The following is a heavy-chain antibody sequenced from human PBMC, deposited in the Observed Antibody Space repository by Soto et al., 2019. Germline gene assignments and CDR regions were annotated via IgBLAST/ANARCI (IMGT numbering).Heavy chain of an antibody. CDR2: ISGGGGST. CDR1: GFTFSSYA. V-gene: IGHV3-23*01. CDR3: AKSGYKSYPLKNSFDP. J-gene: IGHJ5*02. Sequence: GGSLRLSCAASGFTFSSYAMNWVRQAPGKGLEWVSGISGGGGSTYYADSVKGRFTISRDNSNNTLDLQMNSLRAEDTAVYYCAKSGYKSYPLKNSFDPWGQGNLVTVSS. D-gene: IGHD3-10*01.